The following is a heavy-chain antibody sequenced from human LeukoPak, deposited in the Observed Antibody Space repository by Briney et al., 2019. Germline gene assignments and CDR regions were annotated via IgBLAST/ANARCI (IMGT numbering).Heavy chain of an antibody. D-gene: IGHD6-19*01. CDR3: ARAGKALGIAVAGVPDY. V-gene: IGHV3-21*01. CDR2: ISSSSSYI. Sequence: GGSLRLSCAASGFTFSSYSMNWVRQAPGKGLEWVSSISSSSSYIYYADSVRGRFTISRDNAKNSLYLQMNSLRAEDTAVYYCARAGKALGIAVAGVPDYWGQGTLVTVSS. CDR1: GFTFSSYS. J-gene: IGHJ4*02.